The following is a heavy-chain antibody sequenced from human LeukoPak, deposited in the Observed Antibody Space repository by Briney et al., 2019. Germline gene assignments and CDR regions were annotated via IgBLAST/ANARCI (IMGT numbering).Heavy chain of an antibody. CDR1: GYTFSSYY. CDR2: ISPSDDIT. J-gene: IGHJ4*02. CDR3: AREMPATYNFDY. D-gene: IGHD2-2*01. V-gene: IGHV1-46*01. Sequence: ASVTVSCNASGYTFSSYYVHWVRQAPGQRLEWIAIISPSDDITNYSQEFQGRVSMTRDTSTSTVYMELSSLRSEDTAVYFCAREMPATYNFDYWLRATLVGVCS.